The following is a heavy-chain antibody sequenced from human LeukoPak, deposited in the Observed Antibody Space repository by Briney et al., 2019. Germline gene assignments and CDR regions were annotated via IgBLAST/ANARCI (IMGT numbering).Heavy chain of an antibody. Sequence: HSGGSLRLSCAASGFTFSSYGVHWVRQAPGKGLEWVASIRYDGSNKYYADSVKGRFTISSDNSKNTLYLQMNSLRAEDTAVYYCAKDPYRYSGTLCDYWGQGTLVTVSS. D-gene: IGHD1-26*01. CDR2: IRYDGSNK. V-gene: IGHV3-30*02. CDR1: GFTFSSYG. J-gene: IGHJ4*02. CDR3: AKDPYRYSGTLCDY.